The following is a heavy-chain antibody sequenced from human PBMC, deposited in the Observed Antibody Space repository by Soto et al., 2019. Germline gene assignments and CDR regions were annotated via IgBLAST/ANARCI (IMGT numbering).Heavy chain of an antibody. CDR1: GGTFSSYA. J-gene: IGHJ6*02. Sequence: GASVKVSCKASGGTFSSYAISWVRQAPGQGLGWMGGIIPIFGTANYAQKFQGRVTITADESTSTAYMELSSLRSEDTAVYYCARVYLSCSGGSCYSGYYYYGMDVWGQGTTVTVSS. V-gene: IGHV1-69*13. CDR3: ARVYLSCSGGSCYSGYYYYGMDV. CDR2: IIPIFGTA. D-gene: IGHD2-15*01.